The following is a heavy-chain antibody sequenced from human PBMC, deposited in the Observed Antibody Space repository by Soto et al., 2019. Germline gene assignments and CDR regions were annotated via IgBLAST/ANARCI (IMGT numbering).Heavy chain of an antibody. V-gene: IGHV3-33*01. Sequence: QVQLVESGGGVVQPGRSLRLSCAASGFTFSSYGMHWVRQAPGKGLEWVAVIWYDGSNKYYADSVKGRFTISRDNSKNRLYLQMNSLRAEDTAVYYCARDTLAAAGKETGDYYYYYMAVWGKGTTVTVSS. CDR2: IWYDGSNK. CDR1: GFTFSSYG. J-gene: IGHJ6*03. CDR3: ARDTLAAAGKETGDYYYYYMAV. D-gene: IGHD6-13*01.